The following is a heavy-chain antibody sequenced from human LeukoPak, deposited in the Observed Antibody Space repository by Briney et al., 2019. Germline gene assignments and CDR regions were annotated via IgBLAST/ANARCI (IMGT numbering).Heavy chain of an antibody. CDR2: ISSSSSYI. CDR1: GFTFSSYS. V-gene: IGHV3-21*01. Sequence: GGSLRLSCAASGFTFSSYSMNWVRQAPGKGLEWVLSISSSSSYIYYADSVKGRFTISRDNAKNSLYLQMHSLSADDTAVYYCASEYSSSSYYYGMDVWGQGTTVTVSS. J-gene: IGHJ6*02. D-gene: IGHD6-13*01. CDR3: ASEYSSSSYYYGMDV.